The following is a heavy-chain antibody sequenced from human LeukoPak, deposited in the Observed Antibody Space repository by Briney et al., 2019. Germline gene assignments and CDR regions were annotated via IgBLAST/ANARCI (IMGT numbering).Heavy chain of an antibody. V-gene: IGHV4-39*01. CDR2: IYYSGRT. D-gene: IGHD3-22*01. CDR3: ARRRYYDGSGYLE. Sequence: SETLSLTCSVSGDSVSRSDSYWDWIRQSPGKGLEWIGTIYYSGRTYYSPSLKSRVTMSVDPSNNQFSLNLRSVTAADTAVYYYARRRYYDGSGYLEWGQGALLSVSS. CDR1: GDSVSRSDSY. J-gene: IGHJ1*01.